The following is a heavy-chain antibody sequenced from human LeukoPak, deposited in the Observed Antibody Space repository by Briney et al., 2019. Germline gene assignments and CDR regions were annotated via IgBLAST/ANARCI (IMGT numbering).Heavy chain of an antibody. CDR1: GGSISSGSYY. V-gene: IGHV4-61*02. CDR2: IYTSGST. J-gene: IGHJ3*02. CDR3: ARGGYCIGGSCYPPSDAFDS. Sequence: PSQTLSLTCTVSGGSISSGSYYWRWIRQPAGKGLEWIGRIYTSGSTNYNPSLKSRVTISEDTSKNQFSLKLSSVTAADTAVYYCARGGYCIGGSCYPPSDAFDSWGQGTMVTVSS. D-gene: IGHD2-15*01.